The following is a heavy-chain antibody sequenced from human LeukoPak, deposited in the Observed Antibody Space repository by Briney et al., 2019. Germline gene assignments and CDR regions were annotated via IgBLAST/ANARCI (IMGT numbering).Heavy chain of an antibody. CDR3: ARREQWMVADY. CDR1: GGSFSGYY. Sequence: SETLSLTCAVYGGSFSGYYWSWIRQPPGKGLEWIGEINHSGSTNYNPSLKSRVTISVDTSKNQFSLKLSSVTAADTTVYYCARREQWMVADYWGQGTLVTVSP. D-gene: IGHD6-19*01. CDR2: INHSGST. V-gene: IGHV4-34*01. J-gene: IGHJ4*02.